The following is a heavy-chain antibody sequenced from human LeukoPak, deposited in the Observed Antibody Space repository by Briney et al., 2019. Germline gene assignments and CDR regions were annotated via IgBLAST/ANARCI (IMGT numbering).Heavy chain of an antibody. CDR1: GYTFTSYD. CDR3: ARGRSTGFPYYFEY. J-gene: IGHJ4*02. V-gene: IGHV1-8*03. CDR2: MNPNSGNT. Sequence: ASVKVSCKASGYTFTSYDINWVRQGTGQGLEWMGWMNPNSGNTGHAQKFQGRVTITRNTSISTAYMELSGLRSEDTAVYYCARGRSTGFPYYFEYWGQGTLVTVSS.